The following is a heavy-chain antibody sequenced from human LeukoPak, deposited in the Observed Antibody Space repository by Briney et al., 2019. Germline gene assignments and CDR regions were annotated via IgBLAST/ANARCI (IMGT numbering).Heavy chain of an antibody. Sequence: ASVKVSCKASGYTFTSYGISWVRQAPGQGLEWMGWISAYNGNTNYAQKLQGRVTMTTDTSTSTAYMELRSLRSEDTAVYYCARDPADDYGDNTLDYWGQGTLVTVSS. CDR3: ARDPADDYGDNTLDY. J-gene: IGHJ4*02. D-gene: IGHD4-23*01. V-gene: IGHV1-18*01. CDR1: GYTFTSYG. CDR2: ISAYNGNT.